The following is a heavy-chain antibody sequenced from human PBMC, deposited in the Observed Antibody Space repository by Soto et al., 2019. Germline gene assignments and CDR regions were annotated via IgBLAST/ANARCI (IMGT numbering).Heavy chain of an antibody. CDR3: VRVDLVTRRFDY. D-gene: IGHD1-26*01. J-gene: IGHJ4*02. CDR1: GYTFTAHY. V-gene: IGHV1-2*02. Sequence: QVQLVQSGAEVKKPGASVKVSCKASGYTFTAHYIHWVRQAPGQGLEWMGWINSNSGDTNSAQKFQGRISLTRDTPVSKVYMELNRLRSDDTAVYYCVRVDLVTRRFDYWGQGTLVTVSS. CDR2: INSNSGDT.